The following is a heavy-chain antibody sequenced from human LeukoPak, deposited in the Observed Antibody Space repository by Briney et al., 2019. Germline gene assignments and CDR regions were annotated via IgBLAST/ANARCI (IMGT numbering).Heavy chain of an antibody. D-gene: IGHD2-15*01. CDR2: ISGSGGST. CDR3: AKATSWSPIGSFDY. Sequence: GGSLRLSCAASGFTFSSYVMSWVRQAPGKGLEWVPGISGSGGSTYYADSVKGRFTISRDNSKNTLYLQMSSLRAEDTAVYYCAKATSWSPIGSFDYWGQGTLVTVSS. V-gene: IGHV3-23*01. CDR1: GFTFSSYV. J-gene: IGHJ4*02.